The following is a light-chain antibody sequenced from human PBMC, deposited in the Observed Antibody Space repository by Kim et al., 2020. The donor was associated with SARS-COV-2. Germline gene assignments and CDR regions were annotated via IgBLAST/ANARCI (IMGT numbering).Light chain of an antibody. CDR2: DVS. J-gene: IGLJ1*01. CDR3: SSYTSSSTPV. V-gene: IGLV2-14*03. Sequence: GQSTTTSCTGTSSDVGGYNYVSWYQQHPGKAPKLMIYDVSNRPSGVSNRFSGSKSGNTASLTISGLQAEDEADYYCSSYTSSSTPVFGTGTKVTVL. CDR1: SSDVGGYNY.